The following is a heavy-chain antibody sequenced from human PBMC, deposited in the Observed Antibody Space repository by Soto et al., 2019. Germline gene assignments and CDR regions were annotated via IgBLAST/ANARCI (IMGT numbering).Heavy chain of an antibody. CDR2: ISYDGSNK. Sequence: QVQLVESGGGVVQPGRSLRLSCAASGFTFSSYAMHWVRQAPGKGLEWVAVISYDGSNKYYADSVKGRFTISRDNSKNTLYLQMNSLRAEDTAVYYCARAFGSPDWFDPWGQGTLVTVSS. D-gene: IGHD3-16*01. CDR1: GFTFSSYA. J-gene: IGHJ5*02. CDR3: ARAFGSPDWFDP. V-gene: IGHV3-30-3*01.